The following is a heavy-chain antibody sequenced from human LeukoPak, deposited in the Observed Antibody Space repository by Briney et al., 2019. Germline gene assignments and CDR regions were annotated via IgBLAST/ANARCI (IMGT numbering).Heavy chain of an antibody. CDR1: GGSFSGYY. CDR2: INHSGST. J-gene: IGHJ4*02. D-gene: IGHD1-26*01. V-gene: IGHV4-34*01. Sequence: SETLSLTCAVYGGSFSGYYWSWIRQPPGKGLEWIGEINHSGSTNYNPSLKSRVTISVDTSKNQFSLKLSSVTAADTAVYYCASRLGGSHWFDYWGQGTLVTVSS. CDR3: ASRLGGSHWFDY.